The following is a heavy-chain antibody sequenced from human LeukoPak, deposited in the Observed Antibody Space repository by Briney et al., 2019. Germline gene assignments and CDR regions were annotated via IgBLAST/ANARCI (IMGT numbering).Heavy chain of an antibody. CDR2: IKQDGSEK. Sequence: GGSLRLSCAASGFTFSSYWMSWVRQAPGKGLAWVANIKQDGSEKYYVDSVKGRFTISRDNAKNSLYLQMNSLRAEDTAVYYCARDMWGYVRYYFDYWGQGTLVTVSS. CDR3: ARDMWGYVRYYFDY. V-gene: IGHV3-7*03. D-gene: IGHD3-16*01. CDR1: GFTFSSYW. J-gene: IGHJ4*02.